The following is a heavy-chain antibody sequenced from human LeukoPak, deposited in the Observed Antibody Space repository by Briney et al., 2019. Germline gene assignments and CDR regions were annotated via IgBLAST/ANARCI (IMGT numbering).Heavy chain of an antibody. CDR3: ARGYYDSSGYYPIDY. J-gene: IGHJ4*02. Sequence: GSSVKVSCKASGGTFSSYAISWVRQAPGQGLEWMGRIIPILGIANYAQKFQGRVTITADKSTSTAYMELSSLRSEDTAVYYCARGYYDSSGYYPIDYWGQGTLVTVSS. CDR2: IIPILGIA. V-gene: IGHV1-69*04. CDR1: GGTFSSYA. D-gene: IGHD3-22*01.